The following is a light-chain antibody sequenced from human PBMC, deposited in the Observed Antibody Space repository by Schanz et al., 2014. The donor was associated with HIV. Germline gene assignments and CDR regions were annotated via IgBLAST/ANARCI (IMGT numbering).Light chain of an antibody. CDR1: SSDVGGYNY. Sequence: QSALTQPASVSGSPGQSIIISCTGTSSDVGGYNYVSWYQHHPGKAPKLLIYDVSDRPSGVSNRFSGSKSGNTASLSISGLPAEDEADYYCSSYTSSSTRVFGGGTKLTVL. CDR3: SSYTSSSTRV. J-gene: IGLJ3*02. CDR2: DVS. V-gene: IGLV2-14*03.